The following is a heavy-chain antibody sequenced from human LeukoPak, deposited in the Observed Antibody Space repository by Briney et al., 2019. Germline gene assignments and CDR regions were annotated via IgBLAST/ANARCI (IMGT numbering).Heavy chain of an antibody. D-gene: IGHD3-22*01. CDR1: GFTFSSYS. V-gene: IGHV3-48*01. J-gene: IGHJ4*02. CDR3: AGAVWYYDSSGYAIGVYFDS. Sequence: GGSLRLSCAASGFTFSSYSMNWVRQAPGKGLEWVSYIDTGSTTINYADSLKGRFTISRDNAKNSLFLRMNSLRAEDTAVYYCAGAVWYYDSSGYAIGVYFDSWGQGTLVTVSS. CDR2: IDTGSTTI.